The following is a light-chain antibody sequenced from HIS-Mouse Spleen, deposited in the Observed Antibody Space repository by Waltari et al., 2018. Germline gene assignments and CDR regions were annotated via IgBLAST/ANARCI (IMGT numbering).Light chain of an antibody. V-gene: IGKV1-39*01. CDR2: AAS. J-gene: IGKJ3*01. CDR1: QGISSY. Sequence: DIQMTQSPSSLSASVGDRVTITCRASQGISSYLNWYQQKPGKDPKLLIYAASSLQSGGPARFGGSGSGTDFTLTISSLQPEDFATYYCQQSYSTLRTFGPGTKVDIK. CDR3: QQSYSTLRT.